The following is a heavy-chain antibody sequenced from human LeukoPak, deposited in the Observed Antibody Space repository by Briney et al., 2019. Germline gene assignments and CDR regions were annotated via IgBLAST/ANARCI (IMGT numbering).Heavy chain of an antibody. CDR1: GYTFTSYY. Sequence: GASVKVSRKTSGYTFTSYYMHWVRQAPGQGLEWMGVINPSGDSTSYAQKFHGRVTMTRDTSTSTVYMELSCLRSEDTAVYYCARDLAAAGASLDYWGQGTLVTVSS. CDR3: ARDLAAAGASLDY. J-gene: IGHJ4*02. CDR2: INPSGDST. D-gene: IGHD6-13*01. V-gene: IGHV1-46*01.